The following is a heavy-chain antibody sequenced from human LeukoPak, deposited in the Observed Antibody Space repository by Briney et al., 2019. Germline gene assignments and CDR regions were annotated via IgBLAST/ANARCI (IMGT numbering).Heavy chain of an antibody. CDR1: GGSISSYY. CDR3: ARHAVGMRKVVDY. CDR2: INYSGST. V-gene: IGHV4-59*08. D-gene: IGHD1-26*01. J-gene: IGHJ4*02. Sequence: KPSETLSLTCTVSGGSISSYYWSWIRQPPGKGLEWIGYINYSGSTKYNPSLKSRVTISVDTSKNQFSLKLNSVTAADTAVYYCARHAVGMRKVVDYWGQGTLVAVSS.